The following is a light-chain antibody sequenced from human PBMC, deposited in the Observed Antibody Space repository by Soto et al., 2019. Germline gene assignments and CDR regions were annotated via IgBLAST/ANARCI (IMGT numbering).Light chain of an antibody. V-gene: IGKV3-11*01. CDR2: DAS. J-gene: IGKJ1*01. CDR3: AQRRKWPRA. Sequence: SLAAVSLYKRYGTTHLSRASQNVGSFWVWFQQKPGQAPRLLIYDASKRATGIPARFSGSGSGTDFTLTISSLEPEDFAVYYCAQRRKWPRAFCQGTKVAIK. CDR1: QNVGSF.